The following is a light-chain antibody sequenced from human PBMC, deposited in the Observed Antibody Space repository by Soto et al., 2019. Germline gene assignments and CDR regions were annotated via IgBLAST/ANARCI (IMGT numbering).Light chain of an antibody. CDR1: QSISSW. CDR2: KAS. V-gene: IGKV1-5*03. CDR3: QQYGSSSPWT. J-gene: IGKJ1*01. Sequence: DIQMTQSPSTLSASVGDRVTITCRASQSISSWLAWYQQKPGKAPKLLINKASSLETGVPSRFSGSGSGAEFSLTISSLQPDDFAGYYCQQYGSSSPWTFGQGTKVEIK.